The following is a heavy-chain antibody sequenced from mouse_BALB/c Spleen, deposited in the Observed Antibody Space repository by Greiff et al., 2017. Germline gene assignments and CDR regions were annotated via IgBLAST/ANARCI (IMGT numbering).Heavy chain of an antibody. CDR2: IRNKANGYTT. Sequence: EVQGVESGGGLVQPGGSLRLSCATSGFTFTDYYMSWVRQPPGKALEWLGFIRNKANGYTTEYSASVKGRFTISRDNSQSILYLQMNTLRAEDSATYYCARAYEFYFDYWGQGTTLTVSS. V-gene: IGHV7-3*02. CDR1: GFTFTDYY. D-gene: IGHD2-12*01. J-gene: IGHJ2*01. CDR3: ARAYEFYFDY.